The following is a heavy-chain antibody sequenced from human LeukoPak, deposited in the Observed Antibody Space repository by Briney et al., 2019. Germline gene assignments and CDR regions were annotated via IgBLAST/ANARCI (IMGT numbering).Heavy chain of an antibody. CDR1: GYTFTGHY. CDR2: INPNSGGT. D-gene: IGHD3-3*01. V-gene: IGHV1-2*02. Sequence: ASVKVSCKASGYTFTGHYMHWVRQAPGQGLEWMGCINPNSGGTKYAQKFQGRVTLTRDTSISTAYMELSRLRCDDTAVYYCARSYDFWSGPPFDPWGQGTLVTVSS. J-gene: IGHJ5*02. CDR3: ARSYDFWSGPPFDP.